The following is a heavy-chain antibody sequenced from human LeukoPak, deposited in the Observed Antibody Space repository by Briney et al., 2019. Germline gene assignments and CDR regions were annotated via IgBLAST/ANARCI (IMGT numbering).Heavy chain of an antibody. J-gene: IGHJ3*02. V-gene: IGHV4-38-2*02. CDR1: GYSISSGYY. CDR3: ARDLYRVGDAFDI. CDR2: IYHSGST. D-gene: IGHD5-12*01. Sequence: SETLSLTCTVSGYSISSGYYWGWTRQPPGKGLEWIGSIYHSGSTYYNPSLKSRVTISVDTSKNQFSLKLSSVTAADTAVYYCARDLYRVGDAFDIWGQGTMVTVSS.